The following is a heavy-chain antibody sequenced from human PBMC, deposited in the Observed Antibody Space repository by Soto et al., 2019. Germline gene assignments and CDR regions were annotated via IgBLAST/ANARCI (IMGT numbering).Heavy chain of an antibody. Sequence: GGSLRLSCAASGFTFSSYAMHWVRQAPGKGLEWVAVISYDGSNKYYADSVKGRFTISRDNSKNTLYLQMNSLRAEDTAVYYCARDPWGIAAAGTFAGAFDIWGQGTMVTVSS. CDR2: ISYDGSNK. CDR3: ARDPWGIAAAGTFAGAFDI. V-gene: IGHV3-30-3*01. J-gene: IGHJ3*02. CDR1: GFTFSSYA. D-gene: IGHD6-13*01.